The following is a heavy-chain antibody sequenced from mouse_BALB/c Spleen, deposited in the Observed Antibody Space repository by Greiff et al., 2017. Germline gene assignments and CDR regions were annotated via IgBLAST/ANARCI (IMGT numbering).Heavy chain of an antibody. CDR3: ARSPSNWNFDY. J-gene: IGHJ2*01. CDR1: GFTFSSFG. D-gene: IGHD4-1*01. Sequence: EVQGVESGGGLVQPGGSRKLSCAASGFTFSSFGMHWVRQAPEKGLEWVAYISSGSSTIYYADTVKGRFTISRDNPKNTLFLQMTSLRSEDTAMYYCARSPSNWNFDYWGQGTTLTVSS. V-gene: IGHV5-17*02. CDR2: ISSGSSTI.